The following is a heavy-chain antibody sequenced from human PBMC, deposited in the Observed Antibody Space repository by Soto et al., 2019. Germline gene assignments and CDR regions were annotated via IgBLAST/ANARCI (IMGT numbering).Heavy chain of an antibody. D-gene: IGHD1-26*01. V-gene: IGHV1-2*04. CDR1: GYTFTGYY. Sequence: ASVKVSCKASGYTFTGYYMHWVRQAPGQGLEWMGWINPNSGGTNYAQKFQGWVTMTRDTSISTAYMELSRLRSDDTAVYYCARVGSGSLLEVYFDYWGQGTLVTVSS. J-gene: IGHJ4*02. CDR3: ARVGSGSLLEVYFDY. CDR2: INPNSGGT.